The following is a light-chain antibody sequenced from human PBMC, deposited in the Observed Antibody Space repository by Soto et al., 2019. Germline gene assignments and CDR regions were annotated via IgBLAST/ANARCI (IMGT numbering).Light chain of an antibody. V-gene: IGLV1-40*01. CDR2: NNT. CDR3: QSFDSSLTGPI. Sequence: QSVLTQPPSVSGAPGQRVTISCTGRNSNIGADYEVYWYQQFPGTATKLLISNNTNRPSGVPDRFSGSRSGTSASLAITGLQSEDEADYYCQSFDSSLTGPIFGGGTKLPVL. J-gene: IGLJ2*01. CDR1: NSNIGADYE.